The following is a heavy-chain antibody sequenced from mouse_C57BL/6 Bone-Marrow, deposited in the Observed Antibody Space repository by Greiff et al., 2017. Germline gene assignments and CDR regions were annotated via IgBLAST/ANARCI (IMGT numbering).Heavy chain of an antibody. CDR1: GYTFTSYG. Sequence: QVQLQQSGAELARPGASVKLSCKASGYTFTSYGISWVKQRTGQGLEWIGEIYPRSGNTYYNEKFKGKATLTADKSSNTGYMELRSLTSEDSAVYFCARASFITTVVDFDYWGQGTTLTVSS. J-gene: IGHJ2*01. V-gene: IGHV1-81*01. D-gene: IGHD1-1*01. CDR2: IYPRSGNT. CDR3: ARASFITTVVDFDY.